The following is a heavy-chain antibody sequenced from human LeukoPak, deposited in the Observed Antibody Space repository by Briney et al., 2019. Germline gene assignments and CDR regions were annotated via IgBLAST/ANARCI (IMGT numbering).Heavy chain of an antibody. CDR3: AAVPPLAYDSSGYYLYFDY. V-gene: IGHV1-58*01. J-gene: IGHJ4*02. D-gene: IGHD3-22*01. CDR2: IVVGSGNT. CDR1: GFTFTSSA. Sequence: SVKVSCKASGFTFTSSAVQWVRQARGQRLEWIGWIVVGSGNTNYAQKFQERVTITRDMSTSTAYMELSSLRSEDTAVYYCAAVPPLAYDSSGYYLYFDYWGQGTLVTVSS.